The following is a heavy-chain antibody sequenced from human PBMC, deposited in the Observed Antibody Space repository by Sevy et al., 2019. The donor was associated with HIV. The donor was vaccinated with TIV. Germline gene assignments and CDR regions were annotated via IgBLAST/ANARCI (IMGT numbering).Heavy chain of an antibody. CDR1: GFTFRIYA. D-gene: IGHD3-10*01. CDR2: ISGTGSST. V-gene: IGHV3-23*01. Sequence: GGSLRLSCTTSGFTFRIYAMSWVRQAPGKGLEWVSAISGTGSSTCYADSVKGRFTISRDNSKNKLYLQMNSLRAEDTAIFYCAKEGGSHYDTTGSLDDWGQGTRVTVSS. CDR3: AKEGGSHYDTTGSLDD. J-gene: IGHJ4*02.